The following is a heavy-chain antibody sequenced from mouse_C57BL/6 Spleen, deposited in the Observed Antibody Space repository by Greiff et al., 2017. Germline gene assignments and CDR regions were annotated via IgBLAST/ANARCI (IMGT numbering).Heavy chain of an antibody. CDR2: IHPNSGST. V-gene: IGHV1-64*01. CDR3: ARGKIITTVVADWYFDV. D-gene: IGHD1-1*01. Sequence: QVQLQQPGAELVKPGASVKLSCKASGYTFTSYWMHWVKQRPGQGLEWIGMIHPNSGSTNYNEKFKSKATLTVDKSSSTAYMQLSSLTSEDSAVYYCARGKIITTVVADWYFDVWGTGTTVTVSS. J-gene: IGHJ1*03. CDR1: GYTFTSYW.